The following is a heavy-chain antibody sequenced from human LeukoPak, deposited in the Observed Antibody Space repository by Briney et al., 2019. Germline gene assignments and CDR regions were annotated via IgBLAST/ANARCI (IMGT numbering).Heavy chain of an antibody. CDR3: ARPKAVGAAFDI. CDR2: IYYSGST. Sequence: SETLSLTCTVSGGSISSSSYYWGWIRQPPGKGLEWIGSIYYSGSTYYNPSLKSRVTISVDTSKNQFSLKLSSVTAADTAVYYCARPKAVGAAFDIWGQGTMVTVSS. J-gene: IGHJ3*02. CDR1: GGSISSSSYY. V-gene: IGHV4-39*01. D-gene: IGHD6-19*01.